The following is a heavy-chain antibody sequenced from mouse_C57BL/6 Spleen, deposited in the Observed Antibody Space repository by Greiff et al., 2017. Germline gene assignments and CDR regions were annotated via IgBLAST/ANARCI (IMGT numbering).Heavy chain of an antibody. D-gene: IGHD2-10*02. CDR1: GFNIKNTY. Sequence: VQLQQSVAELVRPGASVKLSCTASGFNIKNTYMHWVKQRPEQGLEWIGRVDPANGNTKYAPKFQGKATITADTSSNTTYLQLRSLASEDTAIYYCARGGYGSLYAKDYWGQGTSDTVAS. CDR3: ARGGYGSLYAKDY. V-gene: IGHV14-3*01. J-gene: IGHJ4*01. CDR2: VDPANGNT.